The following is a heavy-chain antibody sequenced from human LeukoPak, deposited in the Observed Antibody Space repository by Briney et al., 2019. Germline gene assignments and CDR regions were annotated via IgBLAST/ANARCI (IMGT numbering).Heavy chain of an antibody. D-gene: IGHD5-18*01. J-gene: IGHJ4*02. CDR1: GGSISSYY. V-gene: IGHV4-59*01. CDR3: VRDQYSYGHFDY. Sequence: PSETLSRTCTVSGGSISSYYWSWLRQPPGKGLEWIGYIYYSGSTNYNPSLKSRVTISVDTSKNQFSLKLSSVTAADTAVYYCVRDQYSYGHFDYWGQGTLVTVSS. CDR2: IYYSGST.